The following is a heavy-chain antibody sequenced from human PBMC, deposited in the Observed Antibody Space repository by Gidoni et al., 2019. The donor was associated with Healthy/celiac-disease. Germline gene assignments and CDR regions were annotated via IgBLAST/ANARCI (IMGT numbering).Heavy chain of an antibody. CDR2: IIPILGIA. V-gene: IGHV1-69*04. Sequence: QVQLVQSGAEVKKPGSSVQVSCKASGGTFSSYAISWVRQAPGQGLEWMGRIIPILGIANYAQKFQGRVTITADKSTSTAYMELSSLRSEDTAVYYCARASPSGYSSGYWGQGTLVTVSS. CDR3: ARASPSGYSSGY. J-gene: IGHJ4*02. D-gene: IGHD6-19*01. CDR1: GGTFSSYA.